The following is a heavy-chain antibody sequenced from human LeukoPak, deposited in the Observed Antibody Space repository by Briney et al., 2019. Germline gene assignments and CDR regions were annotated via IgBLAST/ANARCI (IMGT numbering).Heavy chain of an antibody. V-gene: IGHV5-51*01. CDR3: ARHPYSSSWGPFDF. D-gene: IGHD6-13*01. CDR1: GYSFNTYW. CDR2: IYPGDSDT. J-gene: IGHJ4*02. Sequence: GRSLKISCKGSGYSFNTYWIGWVRQMPGKGLEWMGVIYPGDSDTRYSPSFQGQVTISADKSISAAYLQWSSLKASDTAMYYCARHPYSSSWGPFDFWGQGTPVTVSS.